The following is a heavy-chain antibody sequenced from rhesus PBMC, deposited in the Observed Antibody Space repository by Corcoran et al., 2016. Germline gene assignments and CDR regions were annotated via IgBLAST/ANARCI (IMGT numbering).Heavy chain of an antibody. Sequence: QVTLKESGPALVKPTQTLTLTCTFSGFSISTTGTGVGWIRQPPGKALEWLASIYWNDSKYYNNSLKSRLTISKDTSKNQVVLTMTNMDPVDTATYYCARGGGYSGYTDYFDYWGQGVLVTVSS. CDR3: ARGGGYSGYTDYFDY. J-gene: IGHJ4*01. V-gene: IGHV2-95*01. CDR1: GFSISTTGTG. D-gene: IGHD5-30*01. CDR2: IYWNDSK.